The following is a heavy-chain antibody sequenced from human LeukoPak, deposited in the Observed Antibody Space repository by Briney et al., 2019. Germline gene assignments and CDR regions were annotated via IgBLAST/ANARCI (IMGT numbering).Heavy chain of an antibody. CDR2: IYSGGST. J-gene: IGHJ4*02. Sequence: GGSLRLSCAASGFTVSSNYVSWVRQAPGKGLEWVSVIYSGGSTYYADSVKGRFTISRDNSKNTLYLQMNSLRAEDTAVYYCAKMGGSGSYLDFDYWGQGTLVTVSS. D-gene: IGHD3-10*01. CDR3: AKMGGSGSYLDFDY. V-gene: IGHV3-66*01. CDR1: GFTVSSNY.